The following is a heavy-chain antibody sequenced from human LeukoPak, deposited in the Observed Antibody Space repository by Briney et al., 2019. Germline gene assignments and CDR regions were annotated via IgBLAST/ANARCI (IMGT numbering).Heavy chain of an antibody. CDR3: ARDRMGFDY. D-gene: IGHD1-26*01. V-gene: IGHV4-61*02. J-gene: IGHJ4*02. CDR2: IYTSGST. CDR1: GGSISSGSYY. Sequence: KSSETLSLTCTVSGGSISSGSYYWSWIRQPAGKGLEWIGRIYTSGSTNYNPSLKSRVTMSVDTSKNQFSLKLSSVTAADTAVYYCARDRMGFDYWGQGTLVTVSS.